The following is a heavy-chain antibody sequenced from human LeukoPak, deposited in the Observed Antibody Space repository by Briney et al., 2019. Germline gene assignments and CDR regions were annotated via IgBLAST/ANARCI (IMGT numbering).Heavy chain of an antibody. CDR2: IYPGDSDT. V-gene: IGHV5-51*01. J-gene: IGHJ6*02. CDR3: ARRATTSGSGMDV. D-gene: IGHD4-17*01. CDR1: GYTFTNYW. Sequence: GEFLKISCKGSGYTFTNYWIGWVRQMPGKGLEWMGIIYPGDSDTRYSPSFQGQVTISADKSISTAYLQWSSLKASDTAMYYCARRATTSGSGMDVWGQGTTVTVSS.